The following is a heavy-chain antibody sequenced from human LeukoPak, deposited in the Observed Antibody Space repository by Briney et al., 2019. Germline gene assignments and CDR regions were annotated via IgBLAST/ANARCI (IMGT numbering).Heavy chain of an antibody. V-gene: IGHV4-39*07. CDR1: GGSISSSSYY. J-gene: IGHJ4*02. CDR2: IYHSGST. CDR3: ARVQYYDYVWGSYRYPSHFDY. Sequence: SETLSLTCTVSGGSISSSSYYWGWIRQPPGKGLEWIESIYHSGSTYYNPSLKSRVTISVDTSKNQFSLKLSSVTAADTAVYYCARVQYYDYVWGSYRYPSHFDYWGQGTLVTVSS. D-gene: IGHD3-16*02.